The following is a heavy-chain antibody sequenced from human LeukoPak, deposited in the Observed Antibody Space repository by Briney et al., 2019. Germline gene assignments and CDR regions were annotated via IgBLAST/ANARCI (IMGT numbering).Heavy chain of an antibody. V-gene: IGHV4-61*02. CDR2: IYTSGST. CDR3: ARDGLNPEYFQH. Sequence: SQTLSLTCTVSGGSISSGSYYWSWIRQPAGKGLEWIGRIYTSGSTNYNPSLKSRVTISVDTSKNQFSLKLSSVTAADTAVYYCARDGLNPEYFQHWGQGTPVTVSS. D-gene: IGHD1-14*01. J-gene: IGHJ1*01. CDR1: GGSISSGSYY.